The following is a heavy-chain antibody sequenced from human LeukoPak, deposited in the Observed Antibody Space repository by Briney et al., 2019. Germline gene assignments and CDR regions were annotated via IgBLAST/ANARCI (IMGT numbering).Heavy chain of an antibody. D-gene: IGHD6-13*01. CDR1: GGSISSYY. CDR2: LFHSGTP. V-gene: IGHV4-59*08. J-gene: IGHJ4*02. CDR3: ARRRGWKQQLVYFDY. Sequence: SETLSLTCTASGGSISSYYWSWIRQPPGKGLEWIGYLFHSGTPRYNPSLKSRVTISADTSKNQFFLTLNSTTAADTAVYFCARRRGWKQQLVYFDYWGQGTLATVSS.